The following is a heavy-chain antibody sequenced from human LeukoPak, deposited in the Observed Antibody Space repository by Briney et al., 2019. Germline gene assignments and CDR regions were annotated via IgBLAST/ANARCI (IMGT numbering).Heavy chain of an antibody. D-gene: IGHD6-19*01. J-gene: IGHJ6*03. CDR2: MNPNGGNT. Sequence: GASVKVSCKASGYTFTSYDINWVRQAPGQGLEWMGWMNPNGGNTGYEQKLKGRVTITSNPSISTPYMELSSLRSEDTAVYYCARGAGDSSGWFNYYYYYMDVWGKGTTVTVSS. V-gene: IGHV1-8*03. CDR3: ARGAGDSSGWFNYYYYYMDV. CDR1: GYTFTSYD.